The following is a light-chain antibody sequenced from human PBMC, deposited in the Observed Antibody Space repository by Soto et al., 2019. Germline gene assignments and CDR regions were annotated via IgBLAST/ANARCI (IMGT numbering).Light chain of an antibody. V-gene: IGKV3-20*01. Sequence: ETVLTQSTGTLSLSPGERATLSCRASRSVSSNYVAWYQQKPGQTPKVLIYRASSRATGIPDRFSGSGSGTDFTLTISRLEPEDFAMYYCQQYGSSPLTFGGGTKVDIK. J-gene: IGKJ4*01. CDR3: QQYGSSPLT. CDR2: RAS. CDR1: RSVSSNY.